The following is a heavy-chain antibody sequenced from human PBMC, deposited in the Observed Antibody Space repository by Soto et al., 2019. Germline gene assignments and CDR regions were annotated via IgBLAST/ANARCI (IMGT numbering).Heavy chain of an antibody. D-gene: IGHD4-4*01. CDR2: VKSDGSST. CDR3: ARGETTGTRYYYYYMDV. CDR1: GFTFSTYW. Sequence: GGSLRLSCAASGFTFSTYWMHWVRQAPGKGLVWVSRVKSDGSSTSYADSVKGRFTISRDNAKNTLYLQMNSLRAEDTAVYYCARGETTGTRYYYYYMDVWGKGTTVTVSS. J-gene: IGHJ6*03. V-gene: IGHV3-74*01.